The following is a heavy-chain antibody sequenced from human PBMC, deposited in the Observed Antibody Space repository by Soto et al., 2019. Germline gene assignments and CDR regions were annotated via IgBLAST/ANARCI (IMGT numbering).Heavy chain of an antibody. D-gene: IGHD6-19*01. Sequence: SETLSLTCTVSGGSVSSGSYYWSWIRQPPGKGLEWIGYIYNSGSTNFNPSLKSRVTISVDTSKNQFSLRLSSVTAADTAVYYCARGAVRQFPYYFDHWGQGTLVTVSS. CDR2: IYNSGST. V-gene: IGHV4-61*01. CDR3: ARGAVRQFPYYFDH. J-gene: IGHJ4*02. CDR1: GGSVSSGSYY.